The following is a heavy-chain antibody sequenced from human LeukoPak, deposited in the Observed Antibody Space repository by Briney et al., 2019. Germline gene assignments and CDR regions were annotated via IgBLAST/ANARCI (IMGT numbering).Heavy chain of an antibody. V-gene: IGHV3-74*01. D-gene: IGHD6-19*01. CDR1: GFTFSSYW. Sequence: LTGRSLRLSCAASGFTFSSYWMHWVRQAPGKGLVWVSRINSDGSSTSYADSVKGRFTISRDNAKNTLYLQMNSLRAEDTAVYYCAREGSGWYYFDYWGQGTLVTVSS. J-gene: IGHJ4*02. CDR2: INSDGSST. CDR3: AREGSGWYYFDY.